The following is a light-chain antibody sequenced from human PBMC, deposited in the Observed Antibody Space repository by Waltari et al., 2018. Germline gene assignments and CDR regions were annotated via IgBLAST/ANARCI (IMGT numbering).Light chain of an antibody. CDR1: HSNVGSNN. V-gene: IGLV1-44*01. J-gene: IGLJ3*02. CDR2: NND. CDR3: EAWDDTLNGPV. Sequence: QSVLTQPPSASGTPGQRVTMSCSGSHSNVGSNNVNWYRQVPGTAPKLFIYNNDQRPSGVPDRFSGSKAAAAASRAISGLQSEDEADYFCEAWDDTLNGPVFGGGTKLTVL.